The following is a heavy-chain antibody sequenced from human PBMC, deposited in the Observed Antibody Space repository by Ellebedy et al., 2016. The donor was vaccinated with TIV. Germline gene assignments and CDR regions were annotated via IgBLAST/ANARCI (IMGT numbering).Heavy chain of an antibody. CDR1: GFTFTSYW. V-gene: IGHV3-7*03. CDR2: IKHDGSEK. D-gene: IGHD1-26*01. CDR3: AREAI. Sequence: GESLKISCAASGFTFTSYWMAWVRQAPGKGLEWVANIKHDGSEKYYADSVRGRFTISRDNARNSLYLQMNRLRAEDTAVYYCAREAIWGPGTLVTVSS. J-gene: IGHJ4*02.